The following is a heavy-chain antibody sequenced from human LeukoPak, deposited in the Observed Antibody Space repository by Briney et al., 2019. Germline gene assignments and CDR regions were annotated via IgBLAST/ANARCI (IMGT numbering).Heavy chain of an antibody. V-gene: IGHV1-69*04. CDR2: IIPILGIA. CDR3: SGHHGPYGDYLLDY. D-gene: IGHD4-17*01. CDR1: GGTFSSYA. Sequence: ASVKVSCKASGGTFSSYAISWVRQAPGQGLEWMGRIIPILGIANYAQKFQGRVTITADKSTSTAYMELSSLRSEDTAVYYCSGHHGPYGDYLLDYWGQGTLVTVSS. J-gene: IGHJ4*02.